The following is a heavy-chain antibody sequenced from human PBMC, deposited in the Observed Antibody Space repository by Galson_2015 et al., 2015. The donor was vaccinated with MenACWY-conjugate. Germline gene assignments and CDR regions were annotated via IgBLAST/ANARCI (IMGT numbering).Heavy chain of an antibody. Sequence: ETLSLTCTVSGYSISSGYYWGWIRQPPGKGLEWIGSIYHSGSTYYNPSLKSRVTISVDTSKNQFSLKLSSVTTADTAVYYCARAMRITMVRGVVGYYGMDVWGQGTTVTVSS. D-gene: IGHD3-10*01. CDR2: IYHSGST. J-gene: IGHJ6*02. CDR3: ARAMRITMVRGVVGYYGMDV. V-gene: IGHV4-38-2*02. CDR1: GYSISSGYY.